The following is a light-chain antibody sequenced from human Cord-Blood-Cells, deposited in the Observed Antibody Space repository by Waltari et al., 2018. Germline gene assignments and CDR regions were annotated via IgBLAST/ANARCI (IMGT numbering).Light chain of an antibody. CDR1: SSDVGGANQ. CDR3: SSYTSSSTWV. J-gene: IGLJ3*02. V-gene: IGLV2-14*01. Sequence: QSALTQPAAVSGSPGQAITISCTGTSSDVGGANQVPWYQQHPGQAPKLMIYDVSKRPSGVSNRFSGSKSGNTASLTISGLQAEDEADYYCSSYTSSSTWVFGGGTKLTVL. CDR2: DVS.